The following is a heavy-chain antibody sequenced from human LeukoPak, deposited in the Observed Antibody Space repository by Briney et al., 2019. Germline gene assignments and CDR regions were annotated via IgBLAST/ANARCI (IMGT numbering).Heavy chain of an antibody. V-gene: IGHV1-2*02. CDR3: ARDLDSSGWSHFQH. Sequence: ASVKVSCKASGYTFTGYYMHWVRQAPGQGLEWMGWINPNSGGTNYAQKFQGRVTMSRATSISTAYMDLSGLRSDDTAVYYCARDLDSSGWSHFQHWGQGTLVTVSS. J-gene: IGHJ1*01. CDR1: GYTFTGYY. D-gene: IGHD6-19*01. CDR2: INPNSGGT.